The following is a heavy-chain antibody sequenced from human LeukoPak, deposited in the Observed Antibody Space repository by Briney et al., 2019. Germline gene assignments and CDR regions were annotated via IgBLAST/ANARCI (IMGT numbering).Heavy chain of an antibody. Sequence: SQTLSLTCTVSGGSISSGGYYWSWIRQRPGKGLEWIGYIYYSGSTYYNPSLKSRVTISVDTSKNQFSLKLSSVTAADTAVYYCARSGVLDAFDIWGQGTMVTVSS. CDR3: ARSGVLDAFDI. CDR1: GGSISSGGYY. CDR2: IYYSGST. V-gene: IGHV4-31*03. D-gene: IGHD2-8*01. J-gene: IGHJ3*02.